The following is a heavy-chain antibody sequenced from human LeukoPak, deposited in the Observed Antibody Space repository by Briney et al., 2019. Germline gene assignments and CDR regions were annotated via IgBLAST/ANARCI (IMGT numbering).Heavy chain of an antibody. J-gene: IGHJ4*02. D-gene: IGHD3-10*01. Sequence: ASVKVSCKASGYTFTGDYLHWVRQAPGQRLEWMGWMNPNSGGTNYAQKFQGRVTMTRDTSISTAYMELSRLRSDDTAAYYCARDYASGSYYDYWGQGSLVTVSS. CDR2: MNPNSGGT. CDR3: ARDYASGSYYDY. CDR1: GYTFTGDY. V-gene: IGHV1-2*02.